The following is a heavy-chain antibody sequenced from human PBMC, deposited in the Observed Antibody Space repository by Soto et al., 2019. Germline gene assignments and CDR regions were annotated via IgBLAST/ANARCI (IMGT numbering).Heavy chain of an antibody. J-gene: IGHJ4*02. V-gene: IGHV4-34*01. D-gene: IGHD2-2*03. Sequence: PSETLSLTCAVYGGSFSGYYWSWIRQPPGKGLEWIGEINHSASTNYNPSLKSRVTISVDTSKNQFSLKLSSVTAADTAVYYCARVGYCSGTSCYRPTDYWGQGTLVTVSS. CDR3: ARVGYCSGTSCYRPTDY. CDR2: INHSAST. CDR1: GGSFSGYY.